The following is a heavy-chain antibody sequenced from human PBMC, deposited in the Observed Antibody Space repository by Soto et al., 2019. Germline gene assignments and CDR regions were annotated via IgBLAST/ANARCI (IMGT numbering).Heavy chain of an antibody. CDR1: GYTFTSYA. Sequence: ASVKVSCKASGYTFTSYAMHWVRQAPGQRLEWMGWINAGNGNTKYSQKFQGRVTITRDTSASTAYMALSSLRSEDTAVYYCARDPRYSLRYNWGQGTLVIVSS. CDR2: INAGNGNT. D-gene: IGHD5-18*01. J-gene: IGHJ4*02. V-gene: IGHV1-3*01. CDR3: ARDPRYSLRYN.